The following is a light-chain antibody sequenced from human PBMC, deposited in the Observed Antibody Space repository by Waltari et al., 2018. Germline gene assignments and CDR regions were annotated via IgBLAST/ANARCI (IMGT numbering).Light chain of an antibody. V-gene: IGLV2-14*01. CDR3: NSYRNINTYV. J-gene: IGLJ1*01. Sequence: LTQPAFVSGSPGQSITIFCIGTNSDVGGYNYVSWYQQHPGKAPKLMIYDVTKRPSGVSNRFSGSKSGNTASLTISGLQAEDEADYYCNSYRNINTYVFGTGTKVTVL. CDR1: NSDVGGYNY. CDR2: DVT.